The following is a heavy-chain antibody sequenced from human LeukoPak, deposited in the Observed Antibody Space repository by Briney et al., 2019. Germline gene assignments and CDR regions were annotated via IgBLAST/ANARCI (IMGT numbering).Heavy chain of an antibody. CDR1: GYTFTGYY. CDR3: ARDGGRLAAAWGYGMDV. D-gene: IGHD6-13*01. V-gene: IGHV1-2*06. CDR2: INPNSGGT. J-gene: IGHJ6*02. Sequence: GASVKVSCKASGYTFTGYYMHWVRQAPGQGLEWMGRINPNSGGTNYAQKFQGRVTMTRDTSISTAYMELRSLRSDDTAVYYCARDGGRLAAAWGYGMDVWGQGTTVTVSS.